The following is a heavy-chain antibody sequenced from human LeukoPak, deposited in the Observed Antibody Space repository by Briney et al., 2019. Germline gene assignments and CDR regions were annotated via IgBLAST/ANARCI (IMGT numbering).Heavy chain of an antibody. CDR1: GFTFNDYA. Sequence: GGSLRLSCATSGFTFNDYAMYWVRQAPGKGLEWVSGISWNSRSIAYADSVKGRFTISRDNAKNSLYLQMNSLRAEDTAVYYCARGRYDSSGYYWSFDYWGQGTLVTVSS. CDR2: ISWNSRSI. J-gene: IGHJ4*02. D-gene: IGHD3-22*01. CDR3: ARGRYDSSGYYWSFDY. V-gene: IGHV3-9*01.